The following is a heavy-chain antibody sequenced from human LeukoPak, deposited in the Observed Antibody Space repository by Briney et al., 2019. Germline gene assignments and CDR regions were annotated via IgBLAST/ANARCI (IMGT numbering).Heavy chain of an antibody. Sequence: SVKVSCKASGGTFSSYAISWVRQAPGQGLEWMGGIIPIFGTANYAQKFQGRVTITADESMCTAYMELSSLRSEDTAVYYCARDGYYDSSGYYSVQHWGQGTLVTVSS. J-gene: IGHJ1*01. D-gene: IGHD3-22*01. CDR3: ARDGYYDSSGYYSVQH. CDR2: IIPIFGTA. V-gene: IGHV1-69*13. CDR1: GGTFSSYA.